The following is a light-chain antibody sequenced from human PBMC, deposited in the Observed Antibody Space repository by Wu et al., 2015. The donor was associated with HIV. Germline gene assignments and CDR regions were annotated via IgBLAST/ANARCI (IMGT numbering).Light chain of an antibody. J-gene: IGKJ2*01. CDR1: QSISTF. Sequence: EIVLTQSPATLSLSPGETATLSCRASQSISTFLAWYQQKPGQAPRLLIYGSSSRATGIPDRFSGSGSGTDFTLTISRLEPEDFAVYYCQQYGRSLYTFGQGTKLEIK. CDR3: QQYGRSLYT. CDR2: GSS. V-gene: IGKV3-20*01.